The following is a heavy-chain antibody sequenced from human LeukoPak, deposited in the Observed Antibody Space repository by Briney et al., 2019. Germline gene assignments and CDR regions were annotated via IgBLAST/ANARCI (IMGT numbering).Heavy chain of an antibody. Sequence: ASAKVSCKASGYTFTSYYMHWVRQAPGQGLEWMGIINPSGGSTSYAQKFQGRVTMTRDTSTSTVYMELSSLRSEDTAVYYCARDREAAAGIDYWGQGTLVTVSS. CDR2: INPSGGST. CDR1: GYTFTSYY. V-gene: IGHV1-46*01. D-gene: IGHD6-13*01. J-gene: IGHJ4*02. CDR3: ARDREAAAGIDY.